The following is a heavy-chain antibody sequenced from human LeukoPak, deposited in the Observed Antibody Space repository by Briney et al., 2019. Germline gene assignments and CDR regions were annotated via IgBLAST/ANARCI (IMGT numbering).Heavy chain of an antibody. J-gene: IGHJ4*02. V-gene: IGHV4-34*01. Sequence: SETLSLTCAVYGGSFSGYYWSWIRQPPGKGLEWIGEINHSGSTNYNPSLKSRVTISVDTSKNQFSLKLSSVTAADTAVYYCARGRVTLGYCSGTSCPTGPFDYWGQGTLVTVSS. CDR1: GGSFSGYY. CDR3: ARGRVTLGYCSGTSCPTGPFDY. CDR2: INHSGST. D-gene: IGHD2-2*01.